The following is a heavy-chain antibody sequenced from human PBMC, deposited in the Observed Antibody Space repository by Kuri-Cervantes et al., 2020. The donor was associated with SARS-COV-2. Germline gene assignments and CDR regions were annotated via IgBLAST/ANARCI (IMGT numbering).Heavy chain of an antibody. CDR1: GFTFGDYA. V-gene: IGHV3-49*04. CDR3: TTLIDH. Sequence: GESLKIACTASGFTFGDYAMSWVRQAPGKGLEWVGFIRSKAYGGTTEYAASVKGRFTISRDDSKSIAYLQMNSLKTEDTAVYYCTTLIDHWGQGALVTVSS. J-gene: IGHJ4*02. CDR2: IRSKAYGGTT.